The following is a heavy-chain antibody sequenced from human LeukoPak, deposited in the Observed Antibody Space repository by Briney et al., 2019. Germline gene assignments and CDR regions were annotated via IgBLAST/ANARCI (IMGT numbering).Heavy chain of an antibody. V-gene: IGHV3-23*01. J-gene: IGHJ6*03. CDR1: GFTFSSYA. Sequence: GGSLRLSCAASGFTFSSYAMSWVRQAPGKGLEWVSSISGSGGNTYYADSVKGRFTISRDNSENTLYLQMNSLRAEDAAVYYCAKASSSLSYYYYMDVWGKGTTVTVSS. CDR3: AKASSSLSYYYYMDV. D-gene: IGHD6-13*01. CDR2: ISGSGGNT.